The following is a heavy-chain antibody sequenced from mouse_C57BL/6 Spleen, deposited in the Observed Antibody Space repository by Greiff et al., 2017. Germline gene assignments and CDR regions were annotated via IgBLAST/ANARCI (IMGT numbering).Heavy chain of an antibody. CDR2: ISSGSSTI. D-gene: IGHD1-1*01. V-gene: IGHV5-17*01. J-gene: IGHJ2*01. Sequence: EVQVVESGGGLVKPGGSLKLSCAASGFTFSDYGMHWVRQAPEKGLEWVAYISSGSSTIYYADTVKGRFTITRDNAKNTLFLQMTSLRSEDTAMYYCARTMDGSYYFDYWGQGTTLTVSS. CDR1: GFTFSDYG. CDR3: ARTMDGSYYFDY.